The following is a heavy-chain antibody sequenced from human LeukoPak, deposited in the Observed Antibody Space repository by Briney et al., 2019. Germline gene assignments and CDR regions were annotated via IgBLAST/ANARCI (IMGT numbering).Heavy chain of an antibody. CDR2: ISAYNGNT. Sequence: ASVKVSCKASGYTFTSYGICWVRQAPGQGLEWMGWISAYNGNTNYAQKLQGRVTMTTDTSTSTAYMELRSLRSDDTAVYYCARDKGAADYGGDYFDYWGQGTLVTVSS. CDR1: GYTFTSYG. D-gene: IGHD4-23*01. CDR3: ARDKGAADYGGDYFDY. J-gene: IGHJ4*02. V-gene: IGHV1-18*01.